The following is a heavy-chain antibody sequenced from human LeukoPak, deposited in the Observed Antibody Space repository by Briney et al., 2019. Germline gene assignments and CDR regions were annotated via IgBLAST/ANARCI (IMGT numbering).Heavy chain of an antibody. V-gene: IGHV3-74*01. CDR2: IKTDGRDT. CDR1: GFTFSDYW. CDR3: ARGRALEDAFDI. J-gene: IGHJ3*02. D-gene: IGHD1-1*01. Sequence: GGSLRLSCAASGFTFSDYWMHWVRQAPGKGLVWVSRIKTDGRDTNYADSVKGRFTISRDNAKNSLYLQMNSLRAEDTAVYYCARGRALEDAFDIWGQGTMVTVSS.